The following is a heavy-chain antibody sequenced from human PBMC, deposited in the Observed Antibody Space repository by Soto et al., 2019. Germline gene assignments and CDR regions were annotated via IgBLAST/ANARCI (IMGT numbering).Heavy chain of an antibody. J-gene: IGHJ6*02. CDR1: GGTFSSYT. CDR2: IIPILGIA. D-gene: IGHD1-20*01. V-gene: IGHV1-69*04. CDR3: ARDLEYFDNYYYYYGMDV. Sequence: ASVKVSCKASGGTFSSYTISWVRQAPGQGLGWMGRIIPILGIANYAQKIQGRVTITADTSTSTAYMELSSLRSEDTAVYYCARDLEYFDNYYYYYGMDVWGQGTTVTVSS.